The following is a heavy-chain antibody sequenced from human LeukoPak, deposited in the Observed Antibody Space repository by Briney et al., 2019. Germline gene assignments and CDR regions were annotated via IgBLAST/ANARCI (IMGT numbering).Heavy chain of an antibody. D-gene: IGHD4-17*01. V-gene: IGHV4-59*01. CDR2: IYYSGST. J-gene: IGHJ5*02. CDR1: GGSISSYY. Sequence: SETLSFTCTVSGGSISSYYWSWIRQPPGKGLEWIGYIYYSGSTNYNPSLKSRVTISVDTSKNQFSLKLSSVTAADTAVYYCAKQYYGDYVGWFDPWGQGTLVTVPS. CDR3: AKQYYGDYVGWFDP.